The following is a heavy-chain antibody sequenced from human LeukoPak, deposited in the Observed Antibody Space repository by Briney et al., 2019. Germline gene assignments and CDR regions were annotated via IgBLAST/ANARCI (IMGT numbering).Heavy chain of an antibody. J-gene: IGHJ5*02. D-gene: IGHD3-16*01. CDR2: INPSGGST. Sequence: ASVKVSCKASGYTFTSYYMHWVGQAPGQGLEWMGIINPSGGSTSYAQKFQGRVTMTRDMSTSTVYMELSRLRSDDTAVYYCARARGEGDWFDPWGQGTLVTVSS. V-gene: IGHV1-46*01. CDR1: GYTFTSYY. CDR3: ARARGEGDWFDP.